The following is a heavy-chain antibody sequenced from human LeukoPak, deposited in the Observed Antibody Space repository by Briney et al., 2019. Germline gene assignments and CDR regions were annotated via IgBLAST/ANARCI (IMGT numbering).Heavy chain of an antibody. Sequence: SETLSLTCTVSGGSISSSSYYWGWIRQPPGKGLEWIGSIYYSGSTYYNPSLKSRVTISVDTSKNQFSLKLSSVTAADTAVYYCARHRHLGTLLLWFGGHALSAVYFDYWGQGTLVTVSS. V-gene: IGHV4-39*01. CDR2: IYYSGST. CDR1: GGSISSSSYY. J-gene: IGHJ4*02. D-gene: IGHD3-10*01. CDR3: ARHRHLGTLLLWFGGHALSAVYFDY.